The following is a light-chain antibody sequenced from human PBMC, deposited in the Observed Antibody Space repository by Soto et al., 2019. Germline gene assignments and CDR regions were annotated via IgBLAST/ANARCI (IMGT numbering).Light chain of an antibody. J-gene: IGLJ3*02. CDR3: SSYTSSSTRV. CDR2: DVS. V-gene: IGLV2-14*03. Sequence: QSALAQPASVSGSPGQSITISCTGTSSDVGGYNYVSWYQQHPGKAAKLIISDVSNRPSGVSNRFSGSKSGNTSSLTISGLQAEDEDDYYCSSYTSSSTRVFGGGTQLTV. CDR1: SSDVGGYNY.